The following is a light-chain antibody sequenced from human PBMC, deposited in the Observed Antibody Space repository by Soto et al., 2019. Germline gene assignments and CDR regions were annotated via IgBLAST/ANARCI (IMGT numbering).Light chain of an antibody. J-gene: IGKJ5*01. CDR2: NTS. CDR3: FQRSDWPPIT. V-gene: IGKV3-11*01. Sequence: ETVLTQPPATLSLSPGDRATLSCRASQRVTTYLAWYQQKTGQPPRLLIYNTSIRAPGTPARFSASGSGTDFTLTISSLESDDFAVYYCFQRSDWPPITFGQGTRLEIK. CDR1: QRVTTY.